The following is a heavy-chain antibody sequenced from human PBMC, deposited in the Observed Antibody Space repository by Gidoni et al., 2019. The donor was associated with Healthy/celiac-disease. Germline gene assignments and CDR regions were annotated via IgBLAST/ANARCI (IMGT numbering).Heavy chain of an antibody. Sequence: QVQLQQWGAGLLKPSETLSLTCAVYGGSFSGYYWSWIRQPPGKGLEWIGEINHSGSTNYNPSLKSRVTISVDTSKNQFSLKLSSVTAADTAVYYCARAGNYYDSRRAFDIWGQGTMVTVSS. J-gene: IGHJ3*02. D-gene: IGHD3-22*01. CDR2: INHSGST. V-gene: IGHV4-34*01. CDR3: ARAGNYYDSRRAFDI. CDR1: GGSFSGYY.